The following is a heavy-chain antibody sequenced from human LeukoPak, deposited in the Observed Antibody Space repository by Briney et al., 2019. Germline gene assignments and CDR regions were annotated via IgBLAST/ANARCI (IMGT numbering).Heavy chain of an antibody. CDR1: GFTFRTYA. D-gene: IGHD2-2*01. J-gene: IGHJ1*01. V-gene: IGHV3-64*01. CDR2: ISSDGTTS. CDR3: ATYSSSNGREFQY. Sequence: GGSLRLSCVASGFTFRTYAMHWVRQAPGKGLEYVSVISSDGTTSYYANSVKGRFTVSRDNSKDTLYLQMNSLRAEDTAVYYCATYSSSNGREFQYWGQGTLVTVSS.